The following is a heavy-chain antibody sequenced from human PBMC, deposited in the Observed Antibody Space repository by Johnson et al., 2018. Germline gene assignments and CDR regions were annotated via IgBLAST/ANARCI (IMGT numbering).Heavy chain of an antibody. CDR3: ARGGESFQD. J-gene: IGHJ1*01. V-gene: IGHV4-59*01. CDR1: GGSFSSYW. Sequence: QVQLQESGPGLVKPSETLSLTCTVSGGSFSSYWRSWIRQPPGKGLESIGDVAHSGSTIYNPSLDSRGTISIDTSKNQIARKLRGVTAADTAMYYCARGGESFQDWGQGTLVTVSS. CDR2: VAHSGST. D-gene: IGHD6-25*01.